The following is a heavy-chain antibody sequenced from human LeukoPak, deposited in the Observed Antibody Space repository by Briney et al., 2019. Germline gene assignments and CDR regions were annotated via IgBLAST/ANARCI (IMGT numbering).Heavy chain of an antibody. D-gene: IGHD5-18*01. CDR2: INPNSGGT. Sequence: GASVKVSCKASGYTFTGHYMHWVRQAPGQGLEWMGWINPNSGGTNYAQKYQGRVTMTRDTSISAAYMELSRLRSDDTAVYYCAREERAWIQLWLSYYYYMDVWGKGTTVTVSS. CDR1: GYTFTGHY. CDR3: AREERAWIQLWLSYYYYMDV. V-gene: IGHV1-2*02. J-gene: IGHJ6*03.